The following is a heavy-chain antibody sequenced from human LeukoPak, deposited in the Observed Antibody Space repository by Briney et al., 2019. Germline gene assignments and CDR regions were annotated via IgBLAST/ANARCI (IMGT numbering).Heavy chain of an antibody. CDR1: GFTFSSYS. CDR3: ARASRRYCSSTSCPAY. J-gene: IGHJ4*02. D-gene: IGHD2-2*01. CDR2: ISSSSSYI. V-gene: IGHV3-21*01. Sequence: PGGSLRLSCAASGFTFSSYSMNWVRQAPGKGLEWVLSISSSSSYIYYADSVKGRFTISRDNAKNSLYLQMNSLRAEDTAVYYCARASRRYCSSTSCPAYWGQGTLVTVSS.